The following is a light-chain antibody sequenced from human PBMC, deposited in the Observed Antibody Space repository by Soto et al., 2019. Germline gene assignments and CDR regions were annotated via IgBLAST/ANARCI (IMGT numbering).Light chain of an antibody. V-gene: IGLV2-14*01. CDR3: SSYTSSSTWV. Sequence: QSALTQPASVSGSPEQSITISCTGTSSDVGAYNFVSWYQQHPGKAPKLMLYEVSNRPSGVSNRFSGSKSGNTASLTISGLQAEDEADYYCSSYTSSSTWVFGGGTKLTVL. CDR1: SSDVGAYNF. J-gene: IGLJ3*02. CDR2: EVS.